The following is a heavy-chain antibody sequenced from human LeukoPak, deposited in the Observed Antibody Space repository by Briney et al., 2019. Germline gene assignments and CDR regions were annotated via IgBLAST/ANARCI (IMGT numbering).Heavy chain of an antibody. Sequence: SETLSLTCAVYGGSFSGYYWSWIRQPPGKGLEWIGEINHSGSTNYNPSLKSRVTISVDTSKNQFSLKLSSVTAADTAVYYCARSGANYYGSGVVDYWGQGTLVTVSS. V-gene: IGHV4-34*01. CDR3: ARSGANYYGSGVVDY. CDR2: INHSGST. D-gene: IGHD3-10*01. CDR1: GGSFSGYY. J-gene: IGHJ4*02.